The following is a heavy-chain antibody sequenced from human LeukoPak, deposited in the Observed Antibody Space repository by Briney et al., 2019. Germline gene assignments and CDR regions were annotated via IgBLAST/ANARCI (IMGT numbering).Heavy chain of an antibody. CDR3: AREGAARRLYYFDY. V-gene: IGHV3-23*01. Sequence: PGGSLRLSCVASGFTFSRHGMNWVRQAPGKGLEWVSGISPSGDIKYYVDSVKGRFTISRDNSKNTLYLQMNSLRAEDTAVYYCAREGAARRLYYFDYWGQGTLVTVSS. CDR2: ISPSGDIK. CDR1: GFTFSRHG. D-gene: IGHD6-6*01. J-gene: IGHJ4*02.